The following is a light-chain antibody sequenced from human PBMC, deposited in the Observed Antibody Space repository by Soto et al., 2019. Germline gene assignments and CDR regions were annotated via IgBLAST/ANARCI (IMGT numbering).Light chain of an antibody. Sequence: HMTQSPSTLSASIGDRVTITCRASQSVDSRLAWYQQKPGEAPKLLVYDASTLETGVPSRFSGSGSGAEFTLTITGLQPEDIATYSCQHYDSFWSFGQGTKVDIK. CDR1: QSVDSR. J-gene: IGKJ1*01. V-gene: IGKV1-5*01. CDR3: QHYDSFWS. CDR2: DAS.